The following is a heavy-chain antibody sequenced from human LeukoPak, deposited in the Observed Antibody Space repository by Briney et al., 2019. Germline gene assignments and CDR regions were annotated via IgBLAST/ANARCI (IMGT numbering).Heavy chain of an antibody. CDR1: GGSFSGYY. CDR2: INHSGST. CDR3: ARALPESGYQKANFDY. Sequence: PSETLSLTCAVYGGSFSGYYWSWIRQPPGKGLERIGEINHSGSTNYNPSLKSRVTISVDTSKNQFSLKLSSVTAADTAVYYCARALPESGYQKANFDYWGQGTLVTVSS. V-gene: IGHV4-34*01. J-gene: IGHJ4*02. D-gene: IGHD3-22*01.